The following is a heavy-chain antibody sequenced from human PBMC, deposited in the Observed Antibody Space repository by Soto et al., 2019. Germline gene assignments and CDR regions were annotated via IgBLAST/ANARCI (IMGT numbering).Heavy chain of an antibody. CDR2: IKQDGSEK. J-gene: IGHJ6*02. CDR1: GFTFSSYW. Sequence: EVQLVESGGGLVQPGGSLRLSCAASGFTFSSYWMSWVRQAPGKGLEWVANIKQDGSEKYYVDSVKGRFTISRDNAKNSLYLQMNSLRAEDTAVYYCARVDGVVAGIYYYYYGMDVWGQGTTVTVSS. CDR3: ARVDGVVAGIYYYYYGMDV. D-gene: IGHD2-15*01. V-gene: IGHV3-7*03.